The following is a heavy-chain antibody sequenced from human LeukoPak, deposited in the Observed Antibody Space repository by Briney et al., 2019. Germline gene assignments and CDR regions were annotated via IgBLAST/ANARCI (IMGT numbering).Heavy chain of an antibody. CDR1: GFTFSSYN. D-gene: IGHD6-6*01. Sequence: GGSLRLSCAASGFTFSSYNMNWVRQAPGKGLEWVSSISSSYIYYADSVKGRFTISRDNAKNSLYLQMNSLRAEDTAVYYCARDQYTSSPGGFDYWGQGTLVTVSS. CDR3: ARDQYTSSPGGFDY. CDR2: ISSSYI. V-gene: IGHV3-21*01. J-gene: IGHJ4*02.